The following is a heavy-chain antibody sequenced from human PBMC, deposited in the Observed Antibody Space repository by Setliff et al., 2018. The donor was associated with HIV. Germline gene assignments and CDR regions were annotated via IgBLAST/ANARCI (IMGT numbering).Heavy chain of an antibody. CDR1: GFTFKDYA. CDR2: LSWSIYNV. V-gene: IGHV3-9*01. CDR3: ATGFATSH. D-gene: IGHD1-26*01. Sequence: GGSLRLSCAASGFTFKDYAMHWVRQAPGKGLEWVSGLSWSIYNVGYADSVKGRFTISRDNAKNSLYLQMSGLRAEDTAVYYCATGFATSHWGQGTLVTVSS. J-gene: IGHJ4*02.